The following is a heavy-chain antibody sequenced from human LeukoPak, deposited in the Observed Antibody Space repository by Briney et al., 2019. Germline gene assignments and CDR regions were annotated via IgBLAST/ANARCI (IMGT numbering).Heavy chain of an antibody. CDR1: GYTFTSYA. J-gene: IGHJ5*02. CDR3: ARAYDSGCNH. CDR2: INAANGNT. D-gene: IGHD6-19*01. Sequence: GASVKVSCKASGYTFTSYAIHWVRQAPGQRLEWMGLINAANGNTRYSQTFQDRVTITRDTSASTAYMELSSLRSEDTAVYYCARAYDSGCNHWGQGTLVTVSS. V-gene: IGHV1-3*01.